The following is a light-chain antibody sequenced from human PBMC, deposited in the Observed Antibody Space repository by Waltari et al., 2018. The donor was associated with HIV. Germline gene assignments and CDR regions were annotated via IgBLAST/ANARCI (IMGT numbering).Light chain of an antibody. CDR2: LCS. CDR1: LSLLHTTGKNW. V-gene: IGKV2-28*01. J-gene: IGKJ4*01. Sequence: IVMTQSPLSLSVSPGEPASISCKSTLSLLHTTGKNWMKWFLQKPCQSPQLLIYLCSSRSSGVADRFSCSCSGTDFTLRISKVEAEDVGVYYCMQSLQIPLTFGGGTKLEI. CDR3: MQSLQIPLT.